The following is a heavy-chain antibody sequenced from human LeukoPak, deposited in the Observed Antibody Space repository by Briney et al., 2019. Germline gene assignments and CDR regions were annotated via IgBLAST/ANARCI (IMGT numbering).Heavy chain of an antibody. J-gene: IGHJ4*02. CDR2: IYYSGST. Sequence: PSETLSLTCTVSGGSISSYYWSWIRQPPGKGLEWIGYIYYSGSTNYNPSLKSRVTISVDTSKNQFSLKLSSVTAEDTAMYYCARVGGIAAAGGDFFNYWGQGTLVTVSS. V-gene: IGHV4-59*01. D-gene: IGHD6-13*01. CDR1: GGSISSYY. CDR3: ARVGGIAAAGGDFFNY.